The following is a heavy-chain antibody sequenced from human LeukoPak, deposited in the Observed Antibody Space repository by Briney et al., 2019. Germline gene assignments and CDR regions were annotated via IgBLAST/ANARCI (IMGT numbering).Heavy chain of an antibody. J-gene: IGHJ4*02. CDR3: ARHSGSGWQALGY. CDR1: GYIYSNYG. D-gene: IGHD6-19*01. CDR2: NSYNGNT. V-gene: IGHV1-18*04. Sequence: ASVKDSLKACGYIYSNYGINWVGPAPCLGLDGMGWNSYNGNTNYAQKFQDRVTMTTDTSTTTAYMELRSLESDDTAVYYCARHSGSGWQALGYWGQGTLVTVSS.